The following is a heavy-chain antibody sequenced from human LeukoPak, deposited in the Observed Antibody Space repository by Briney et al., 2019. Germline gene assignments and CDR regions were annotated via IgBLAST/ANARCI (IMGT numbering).Heavy chain of an antibody. V-gene: IGHV7-4-1*02. Sequence: ASVKVSCKASGYTFTSYAMNWVRQAPGQGLEWMGWINTNTGNPTYAQGFTGRFVFSLDTSVSTAYLQISSLKAEDTAVYYCARGPASEEWLASALDYWGQGTLVTVSS. CDR3: ARGPASEEWLASALDY. CDR1: GYTFTSYA. D-gene: IGHD6-19*01. J-gene: IGHJ4*02. CDR2: INTNTGNP.